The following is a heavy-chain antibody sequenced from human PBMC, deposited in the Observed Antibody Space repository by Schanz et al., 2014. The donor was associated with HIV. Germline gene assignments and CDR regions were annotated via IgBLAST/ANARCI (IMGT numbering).Heavy chain of an antibody. CDR1: GGTFSNYP. CDR3: ARGWTGYYTSFDY. V-gene: IGHV1-69*01. D-gene: IGHD3-3*01. Sequence: QVQLVQSGAEVKKPGSSVKVSCKASGGTFSNYPVSWVRQAPGQGLEWMGGLIPIFGTTDYAQEFQGRVKITADESTTTVYMELSSLRSEDTAVYYCARGWTGYYTSFDYWGQGTLVTVSS. J-gene: IGHJ4*02. CDR2: LIPIFGTT.